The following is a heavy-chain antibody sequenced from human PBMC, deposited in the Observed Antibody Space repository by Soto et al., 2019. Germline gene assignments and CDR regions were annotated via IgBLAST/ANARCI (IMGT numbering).Heavy chain of an antibody. CDR3: ARGGKGWNNVVHHYYALDA. Sequence: SETLSLTCTVSGGSITSSSYYWGWIRQPPGKGLEWIGSMYYTGSTYYNPSLKSRVTISVDTPKNQISLKLRSVTAADTAVYYCARGGKGWNNVVHHYYALDAWGQGTTVTVSS. CDR2: MYYTGST. J-gene: IGHJ6*02. CDR1: GGSITSSSYY. D-gene: IGHD3-16*01. V-gene: IGHV4-39*01.